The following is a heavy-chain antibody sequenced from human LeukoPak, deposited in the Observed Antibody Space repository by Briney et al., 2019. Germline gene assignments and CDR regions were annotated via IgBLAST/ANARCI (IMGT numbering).Heavy chain of an antibody. J-gene: IGHJ1*01. Sequence: ASVNVTCKATGYTFTSYGISWVRQAPGQGLEGMGWISDYNGKKNYAQKLQGRVTMTTDTSTSTAYMELRSPRSDDTAVYYCAREGDCGGDCYPEYFQHGGQGTLVTVSS. V-gene: IGHV1-18*01. CDR2: ISDYNGKK. CDR1: GYTFTSYG. D-gene: IGHD2-21*02. CDR3: AREGDCGGDCYPEYFQH.